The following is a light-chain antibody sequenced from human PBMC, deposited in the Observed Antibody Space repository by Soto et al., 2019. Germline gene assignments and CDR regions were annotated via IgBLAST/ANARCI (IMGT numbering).Light chain of an antibody. V-gene: IGKV3-15*01. CDR3: QQYNSWPPIT. J-gene: IGKJ5*01. Sequence: EIVMTPSPVTLSVSPVERATLSCRASESVGSNLAWYQQKPGQPPRLLIYDASMRETGVPPRFSGSGSGTEFTLTISSLQSEDFAVYYCQQYNSWPPITFGQGTRLEIK. CDR1: ESVGSN. CDR2: DAS.